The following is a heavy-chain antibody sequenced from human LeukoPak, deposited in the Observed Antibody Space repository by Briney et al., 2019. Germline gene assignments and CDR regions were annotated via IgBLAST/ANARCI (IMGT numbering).Heavy chain of an antibody. J-gene: IGHJ4*02. D-gene: IGHD5-18*01. Sequence: PSETLSLTCTVSGGSISSYYWSWLRQPPGKGLEYIGYTHYSGATNYNPSLKSRVTISLDTSGNQFSLKLSSVTAADTAVYYCARVWSGYSYGYGPYYFDYWGQGTLVTVSS. CDR3: ARVWSGYSYGYGPYYFDY. V-gene: IGHV4-59*01. CDR2: THYSGAT. CDR1: GGSISSYY.